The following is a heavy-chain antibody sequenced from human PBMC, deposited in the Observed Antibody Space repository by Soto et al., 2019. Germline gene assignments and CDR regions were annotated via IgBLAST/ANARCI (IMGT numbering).Heavy chain of an antibody. CDR3: AKVGYDTFGYYLRSFDC. V-gene: IGHV3-23*01. D-gene: IGHD3-3*01. Sequence: GGSLRLSCAAPGFTFSTNAMSWVRQAPGMGLEFVSLISGSGNTIYYADSVKGRFTISRDNSKNTLSLRMNSPRAEDTAVYYCAKVGYDTFGYYLRSFDCGGQGTLVTVSS. J-gene: IGHJ4*02. CDR1: GFTFSTNA. CDR2: ISGSGNTI.